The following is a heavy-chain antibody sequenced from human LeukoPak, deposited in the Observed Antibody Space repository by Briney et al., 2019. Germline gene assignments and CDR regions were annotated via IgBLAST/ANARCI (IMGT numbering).Heavy chain of an antibody. CDR2: IWYGGSNK. CDR3: ARTPGSGSYLTYFDY. J-gene: IGHJ4*02. V-gene: IGHV3-33*01. CDR1: GFTFSSYG. D-gene: IGHD3-10*01. Sequence: GGSLRLSCAASGFTFSSYGMHWVRQAPGKGLEWVAVIWYGGSNKYYADSVKGRFTISRDNSKNTLYLQMNSLRAEDTAVYYCARTPGSGSYLTYFDYWGQGTLVTVSS.